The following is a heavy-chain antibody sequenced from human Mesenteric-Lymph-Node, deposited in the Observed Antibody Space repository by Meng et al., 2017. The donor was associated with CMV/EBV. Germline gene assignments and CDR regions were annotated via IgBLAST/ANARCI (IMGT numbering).Heavy chain of an antibody. V-gene: IGHV3-30*02. J-gene: IGHJ4*02. CDR2: LRSDGSNY. CDR1: GFSFSDYG. D-gene: IGHD2-15*01. Sequence: GGPLRLSWAASGFSFSDYGMHWLRQAPGKGLEWVTFLRSDGSNYLYADSVKGRFTISREKSKNTVFLEMSRLRAADTALYYCAKQRVVLVMNWDFDFWGQGTMVTVSS. CDR3: AKQRVVLVMNWDFDF.